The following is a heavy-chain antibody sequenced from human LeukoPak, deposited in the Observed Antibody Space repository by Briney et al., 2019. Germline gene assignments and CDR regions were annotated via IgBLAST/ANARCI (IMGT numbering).Heavy chain of an antibody. CDR2: IYYSGST. V-gene: IGHV4-59*08. Sequence: SETLSLTCTVSGGPISSYYWSWIRQPPGKGLEWIGYIYYSGSTNYNPSLKSRVTISVDTSKNQFSLKLSSVTAADTAVYYCARHSPSTVVTPYAFDIWGQGTMVTVSS. CDR1: GGPISSYY. D-gene: IGHD4-17*01. CDR3: ARHSPSTVVTPYAFDI. J-gene: IGHJ3*02.